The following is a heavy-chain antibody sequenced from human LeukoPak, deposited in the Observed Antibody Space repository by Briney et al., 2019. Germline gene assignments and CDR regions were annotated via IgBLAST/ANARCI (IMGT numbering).Heavy chain of an antibody. CDR2: IYYSGST. J-gene: IGHJ5*02. D-gene: IGHD3-22*01. V-gene: IGHV4-30-4*01. CDR1: GGSISSGDYY. CDR3: AREDYDSSGLKFDP. Sequence: SQTLSLTCTVSGGSISSGDYYWSWIRQPPGKGLEWIGYIYYSGSTYYNPSLKSRVTISVGTSKNQFSLKLSSVTAADTAVYYCAREDYDSSGLKFDPWGQGTLVTVSS.